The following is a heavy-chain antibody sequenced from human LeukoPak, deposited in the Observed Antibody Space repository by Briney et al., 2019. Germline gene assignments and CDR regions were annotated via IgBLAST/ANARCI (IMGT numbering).Heavy chain of an antibody. V-gene: IGHV3-30*02. CDR2: IRYDGSNK. CDR3: AKDAVDTAIPSWFDP. J-gene: IGHJ5*02. CDR1: GFTFSSYG. D-gene: IGHD5-18*01. Sequence: TGGSLRLSCAASGFTFSSYGMHWVRQAPGKGLEWVAFIRYDGSNKYYADSVKGRFTIARENSKNTLYLQMNSLRAEDTAVYYCAKDAVDTAIPSWFDPWGQGTLVTVSS.